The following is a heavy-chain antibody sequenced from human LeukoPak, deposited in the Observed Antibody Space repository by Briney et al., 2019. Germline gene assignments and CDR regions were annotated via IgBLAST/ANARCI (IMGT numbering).Heavy chain of an antibody. Sequence: GGSLRLSCAASGFSFSSYWMSWVRQAPGKGLEWVSSITWNGGSTAYADSVKGRFTISRDNAKNSLYLQLNSLRAEDTALYYCARTSKNSYGCSDYWGQGTLVTVSS. CDR1: GFSFSSYW. CDR3: ARTSKNSYGCSDY. J-gene: IGHJ4*02. D-gene: IGHD5-18*01. CDR2: ITWNGGST. V-gene: IGHV3-20*04.